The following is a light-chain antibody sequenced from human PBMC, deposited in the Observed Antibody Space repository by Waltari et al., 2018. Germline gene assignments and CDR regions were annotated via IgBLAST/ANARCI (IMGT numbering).Light chain of an antibody. CDR3: QHYLRLPVT. Sequence: GERAPAPRRASQIVSGALAWYQPQPGQAPRLLSSGASTRATGIPDRFSGSGSGTDFRLTISRLEPDDFAVYYCQHYLRLPVTFGQGTTVEI. CDR2: GAS. V-gene: IGKV3-20*01. CDR1: QIVSGA. J-gene: IGKJ1*01.